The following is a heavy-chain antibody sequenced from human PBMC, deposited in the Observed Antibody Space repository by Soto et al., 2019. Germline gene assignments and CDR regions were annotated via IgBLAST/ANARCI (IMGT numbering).Heavy chain of an antibody. V-gene: IGHV4-61*08. D-gene: IGHD5-12*01. CDR3: AREMATISAPFDY. J-gene: IGHJ4*02. CDR1: GGSVSSGGYY. Sequence: PSETLSLTCTVSGGSVSSGGYYRSWIRQPPGKGLEWIGYIYYSGSTNYNPSRKSRVTISVDTSKNQFSLKLSSVTAADTAVYYCAREMATISAPFDYWGQGTLVTVSS. CDR2: IYYSGST.